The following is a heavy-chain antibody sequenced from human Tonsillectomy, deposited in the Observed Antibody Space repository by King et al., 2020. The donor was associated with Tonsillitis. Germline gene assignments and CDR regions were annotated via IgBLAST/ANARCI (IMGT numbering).Heavy chain of an antibody. J-gene: IGHJ4*02. CDR1: GFTFSVYG. V-gene: IGHV3-30*02. Sequence: VQLVESGGGVVQPGGSLRLSCAAPGFTFSVYGMHWVRQAPGKGLEWVAFIRYDGSDKYYADSVKGRFTISRDNSKNTLYLQMSNLRAEDTAVYNCARGVRSGNMDFWGQGTLVTVSS. CDR3: ARGVRSGNMDF. CDR2: IRYDGSDK. D-gene: IGHD4-23*01.